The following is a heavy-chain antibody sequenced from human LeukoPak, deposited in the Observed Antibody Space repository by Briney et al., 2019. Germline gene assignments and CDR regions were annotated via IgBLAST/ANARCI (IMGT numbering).Heavy chain of an antibody. Sequence: ASVKVSCKASGGTFSSYAISWVRQAPGQGLEWMGGIIPIFGTANYAQKFQGRVTISADESTSTAYMELSSRRSEDTAVYYCARVRDSSGYENDLYYYYYMDVWGKGTTVTVSS. CDR1: GGTFSSYA. CDR3: ARVRDSSGYENDLYYYYYMDV. CDR2: IIPIFGTA. D-gene: IGHD3-22*01. V-gene: IGHV1-69*01. J-gene: IGHJ6*03.